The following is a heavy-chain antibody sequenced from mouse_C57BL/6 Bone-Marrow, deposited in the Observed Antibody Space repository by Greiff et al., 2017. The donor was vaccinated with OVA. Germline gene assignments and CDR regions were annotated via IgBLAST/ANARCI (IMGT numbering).Heavy chain of an antibody. CDR2: ISDGGSYT. J-gene: IGHJ3*01. D-gene: IGHD2-3*01. Sequence: EVQGVESGGGLVKPGGSLKLSCAASGFTFSSYAMSWVRQTPEKRLEWVATISDGGSYTYYPDNVKGRFTISRDNAKNNLYLQMSHLKSEDTAMYYCAGDVYDGYLAWFDYWGQGTLVTVSA. CDR1: GFTFSSYA. V-gene: IGHV5-4*01. CDR3: AGDVYDGYLAWFDY.